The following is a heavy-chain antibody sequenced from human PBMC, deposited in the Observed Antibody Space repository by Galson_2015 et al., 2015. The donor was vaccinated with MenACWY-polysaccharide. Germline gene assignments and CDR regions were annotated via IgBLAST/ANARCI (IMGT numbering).Heavy chain of an antibody. CDR1: GFTFSSYA. D-gene: IGHD2-15*01. CDR3: AKAIVEVRYCGGGSCYS. V-gene: IGHV3-23*01. Sequence: SLRLSCAASGFTFSSYAMSWVRQAPGKGLEWVSAISGSGGSTYYADSVKGRFTISRDNSKNTLYLQMNSLRAEDTAVYYCAKAIVEVRYCGGGSCYSWGQGTLVTVSS. CDR2: ISGSGGST. J-gene: IGHJ4*02.